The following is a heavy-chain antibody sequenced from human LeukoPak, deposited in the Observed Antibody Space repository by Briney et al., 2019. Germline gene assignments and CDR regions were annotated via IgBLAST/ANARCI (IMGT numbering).Heavy chain of an antibody. D-gene: IGHD2-15*01. J-gene: IGHJ4*02. Sequence: PGGSLRLSCAASGFTFNNYGMNWVRQAPGKGLEWVSSITGSGGFKYYADSLKGRFTISRDNAKNSLYLQMSSLRAEDTAIYYCARDRGRYCSGGSCHSEPGYWGQGTLVTVSS. CDR2: ITGSGGFK. CDR3: ARDRGRYCSGGSCHSEPGY. V-gene: IGHV3-21*01. CDR1: GFTFNNYG.